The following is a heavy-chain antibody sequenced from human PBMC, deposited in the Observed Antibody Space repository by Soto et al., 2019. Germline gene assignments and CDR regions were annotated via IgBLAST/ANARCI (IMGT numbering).Heavy chain of an antibody. CDR2: IHYSGST. V-gene: IGHV4-59*08. CDR3: ARHWTGLDY. CDR1: GGSISSYY. J-gene: IGHJ4*02. Sequence: LSLTCTVSGGSISSYYWSWIRQPPGKGLEYIGYIHYSGSTNYKPSLRSRVTISVDTSKNQFSLKLSSVTAADTAVYYCARHWTGLDYWGQGTLVTVSS. D-gene: IGHD2-8*02.